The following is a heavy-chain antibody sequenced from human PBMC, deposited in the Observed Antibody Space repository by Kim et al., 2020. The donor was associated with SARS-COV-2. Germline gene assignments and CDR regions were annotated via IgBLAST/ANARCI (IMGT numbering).Heavy chain of an antibody. CDR1: GFTFSSYA. CDR2: ISGSGGST. J-gene: IGHJ4*02. Sequence: GGSLRLSCAASGFTFSSYAMSWVRQAPGKGLEWVSAISGSGGSTYYADSVKGRFTISRDNSKNTLYLQMNSLRAEDTAVYYCANQIFGVVIPPGYWGQGTLVTVSS. V-gene: IGHV3-23*01. D-gene: IGHD3-3*01. CDR3: ANQIFGVVIPPGY.